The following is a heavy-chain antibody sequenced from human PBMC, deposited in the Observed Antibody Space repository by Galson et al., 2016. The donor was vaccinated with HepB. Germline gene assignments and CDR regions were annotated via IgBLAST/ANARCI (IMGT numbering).Heavy chain of an antibody. CDR3: AGSRDDYGDYFDF. CDR2: IYPGDSDT. D-gene: IGHD4-17*01. CDR1: GYNFTNYW. V-gene: IGHV5-51*01. J-gene: IGHJ4*02. Sequence: QSGAEVKKPGESLKISCKGSGYNFTNYWIGWVRQMPGKGLEWMGIIYPGDSDTRDSPSFQGQVTISADKSTCTAYLQWSSLKASDTAMYYCAGSRDDYGDYFDFWGQGTLVTVSS.